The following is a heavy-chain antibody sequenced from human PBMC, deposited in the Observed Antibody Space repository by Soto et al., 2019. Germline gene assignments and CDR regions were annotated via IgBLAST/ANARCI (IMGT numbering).Heavy chain of an antibody. CDR1: GYTFTGYY. CDR3: ARLSCSGGSCPGGYYYYYYGMDV. V-gene: IGHV1-2*02. Sequence: WASVKVSCKASGYTFTGYYMHWVRQAPGQGLEWMGWINPNSGGTNYAQKFQGRVTMTRDTSISTAYMELSRLRSDDTAVYYCARLSCSGGSCPGGYYYYYYGMDVWGQGTTVTVPS. D-gene: IGHD2-15*01. CDR2: INPNSGGT. J-gene: IGHJ6*02.